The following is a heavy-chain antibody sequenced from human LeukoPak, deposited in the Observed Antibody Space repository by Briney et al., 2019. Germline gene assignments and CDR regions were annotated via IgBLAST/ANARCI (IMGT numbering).Heavy chain of an antibody. D-gene: IGHD3-10*01. Sequence: PSETLSLTCSVSGGSVSSGSYYWSWIRQPPGKGLEWIGYIYYSGSTNYNPSLKGRVTISVDTSKNQFSLKLSSVTAADTAVYYCAREYYYGSGSYPYFDYWGQGTLVTVSS. CDR1: GGSVSSGSYY. CDR2: IYYSGST. CDR3: AREYYYGSGSYPYFDY. V-gene: IGHV4-61*01. J-gene: IGHJ4*02.